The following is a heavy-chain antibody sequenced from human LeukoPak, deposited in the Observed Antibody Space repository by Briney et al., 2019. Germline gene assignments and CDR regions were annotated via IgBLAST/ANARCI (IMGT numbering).Heavy chain of an antibody. J-gene: IGHJ4*02. CDR3: ARAEAAGTFPFDY. CDR2: IYYSGST. D-gene: IGHD6-13*01. Sequence: KPSETLSLTCTVSGGSISSSSYYWGWIRQPPGKGLEWIGSIYYSGSTYYNPSLKSRVTISVDTSKNQFSLKLSSVTAADTAVYYCARAEAAGTFPFDYWGQGTLVTVSS. CDR1: GGSISSSSYY. V-gene: IGHV4-39*01.